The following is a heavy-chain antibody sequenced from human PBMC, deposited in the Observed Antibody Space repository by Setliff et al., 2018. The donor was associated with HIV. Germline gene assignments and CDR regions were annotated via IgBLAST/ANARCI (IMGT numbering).Heavy chain of an antibody. V-gene: IGHV4-59*01. CDR3: ARGLWFGGSYWFDP. Sequence: SETLSLTCIVSGGSISNFYCSGNWSRQPPGKGLEWIGYIDYTGTTKNNPPLKSRVTMSIDTSKNPFSMKLSSVTAADTAVYYCARGLWFGGSYWFDPWGQGTLVTVSS. D-gene: IGHD3-10*01. CDR1: GGSISNFY. CDR2: IDYTGTT. J-gene: IGHJ5*02.